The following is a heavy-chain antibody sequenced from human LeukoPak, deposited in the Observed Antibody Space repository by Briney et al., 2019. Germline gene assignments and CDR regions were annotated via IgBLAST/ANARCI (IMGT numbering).Heavy chain of an antibody. CDR3: AREAMYSYGNNFDY. D-gene: IGHD5-18*01. J-gene: IGHJ4*02. CDR2: IYYSGST. Sequence: PSETLSLTCTVSGGSVSSGSYYWSWIRQPPGKGLEWIGYIYYSGSTNYNPSLKSRVTISVDTSKNQFSLKLSSVTAAYTAVYHCAREAMYSYGNNFDYWGQGTLVTVSS. CDR1: GGSVSSGSYY. V-gene: IGHV4-61*01.